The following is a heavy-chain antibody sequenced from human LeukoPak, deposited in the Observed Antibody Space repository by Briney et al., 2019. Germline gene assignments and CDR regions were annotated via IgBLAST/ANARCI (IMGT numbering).Heavy chain of an antibody. D-gene: IGHD5-18*01. Sequence: ASVKVSCKASGYTFTGYYMHWVRQAPGQGLEGMGWINPNSGGTNYAQKFQGRVTMTRDTSICTAYMELSRLRSDDTAVYYCAREAGGYSYGYPFDYWGQGTLVTVSS. CDR2: INPNSGGT. J-gene: IGHJ4*02. CDR1: GYTFTGYY. CDR3: AREAGGYSYGYPFDY. V-gene: IGHV1-2*02.